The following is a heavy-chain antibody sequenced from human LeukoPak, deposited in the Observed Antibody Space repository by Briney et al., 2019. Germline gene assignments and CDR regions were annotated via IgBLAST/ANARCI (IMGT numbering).Heavy chain of an antibody. V-gene: IGHV3-53*01. Sequence: GGSLRLSCAASGLTVSTNHMSWVRQAPGKGLEWVSVIYNGGSTEYADSVKGRFTISIDNAKNTLFVQMNSLRVEDTAVYYCARIGAATHAFDIWGQGTMVTVSS. D-gene: IGHD1-26*01. CDR2: IYNGGST. J-gene: IGHJ3*02. CDR1: GLTVSTNH. CDR3: ARIGAATHAFDI.